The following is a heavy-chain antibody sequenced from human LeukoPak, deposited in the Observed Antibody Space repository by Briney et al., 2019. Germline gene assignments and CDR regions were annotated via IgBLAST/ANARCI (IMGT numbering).Heavy chain of an antibody. V-gene: IGHV5-51*01. D-gene: IGHD3-3*01. CDR1: GSRFTSDW. CDR3: ARPTRSGYYDY. Sequence: GESLKISCKSSGSRFTSDWIGWVRQMPGKGLEWMGIIYPGDSDTRYSPSFQGQVTISADKSISTAYLQWSSLKASDTAMYYCARPTRSGYYDYWGQGTLVTVSS. J-gene: IGHJ4*02. CDR2: IYPGDSDT.